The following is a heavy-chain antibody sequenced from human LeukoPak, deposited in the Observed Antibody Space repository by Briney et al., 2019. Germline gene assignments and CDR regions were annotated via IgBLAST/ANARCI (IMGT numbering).Heavy chain of an antibody. CDR1: GCTFTSYG. V-gene: IGHV1-18*01. D-gene: IGHD3-16*02. CDR2: ISAYNGNT. J-gene: IGHJ4*02. CDR3: ARDPGIYDYVWGSYRPYYFDY. Sequence: ASVKVSCKASGCTFTSYGISWVRQAPGQGLEWMGWISAYNGNTNYAQKLQGRVTMTTDTSTSTAYMELRSLRSDDTAVYYCARDPGIYDYVWGSYRPYYFDYWGQGTLVTVSS.